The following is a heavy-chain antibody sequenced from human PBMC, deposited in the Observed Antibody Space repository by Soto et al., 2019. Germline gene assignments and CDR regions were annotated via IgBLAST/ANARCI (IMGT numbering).Heavy chain of an antibody. CDR3: SIGSGSAETFNV. Sequence: QVHLVQSGAEVKKPGSSVKVSCKAAGGTFSTYTLIWVRQAPGQGLEWMGRIIPMLTVRNFVQKFQGRVTLTADNSTSTVFTEPTRPCSDDTAVYYFSIGSGSAETFNVWGQATVVTVSS. CDR2: IIPMLTVR. D-gene: IGHD6-19*01. J-gene: IGHJ3*01. V-gene: IGHV1-69*02. CDR1: GGTFSTYT.